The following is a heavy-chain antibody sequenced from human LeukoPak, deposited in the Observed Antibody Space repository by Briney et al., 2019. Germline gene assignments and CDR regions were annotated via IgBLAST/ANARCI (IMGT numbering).Heavy chain of an antibody. CDR3: ASNPASVVVPAAIRRLREYNDY. J-gene: IGHJ4*02. CDR1: GGSISSSSYY. V-gene: IGHV4-39*01. Sequence: SETLSLTCTVSGGSISSSSYYWGWIRQPPGKGLEWLGRIYYSGSTYYNPSLKSRVTISVDTSKNQFSLKLSSVTAADTAVYYCASNPASVVVPAAIRRLREYNDYWGQGTLVTVSS. CDR2: IYYSGST. D-gene: IGHD2-2*02.